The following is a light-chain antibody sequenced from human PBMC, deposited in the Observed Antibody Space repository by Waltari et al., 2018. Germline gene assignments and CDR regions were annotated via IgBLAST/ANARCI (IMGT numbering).Light chain of an antibody. CDR3: HQYANSPWT. J-gene: IGKJ1*01. Sequence: DIVMTQSPDSLAVSLGERATINCKSSQSVLYSPNNKNYLAWYQQKPGQPPQLFIYWASTRESGVPDRFSGSGSGTDFTLTISSLQAEDVAVYYCHQYANSPWTFGQGTKVEVK. CDR2: WAS. CDR1: QSVLYSPNNKNY. V-gene: IGKV4-1*01.